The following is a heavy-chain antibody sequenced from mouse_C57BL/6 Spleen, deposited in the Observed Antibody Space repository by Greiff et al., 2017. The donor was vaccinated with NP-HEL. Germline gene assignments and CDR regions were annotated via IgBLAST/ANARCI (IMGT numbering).Heavy chain of an antibody. V-gene: IGHV1-82*01. D-gene: IGHD1-1*01. CDR3: ARSPDYGSFWYFDV. CDR2: IYPGDGDT. J-gene: IGHJ1*03. CDR1: CYAFSSSW. Sequence: VQRVESGPELVKPGASVKISCKASCYAFSSSWMNWVKQRPGKGLEWIGRIYPGDGDTNYNGKFKGKATLTADKSSSTAYMQLSSLTSEDSAVYFCARSPDYGSFWYFDVWGTGTTVTVSS.